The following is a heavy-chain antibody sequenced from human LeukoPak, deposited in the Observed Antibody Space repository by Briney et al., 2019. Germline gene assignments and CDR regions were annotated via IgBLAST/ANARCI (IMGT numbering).Heavy chain of an antibody. V-gene: IGHV4-59*01. CDR3: ARTIAAADFYYYYYMDV. J-gene: IGHJ6*03. CDR1: GGSISSYY. Sequence: SETLSLTCTVSGGSISSYYWSWIRQPPGKGLEWIGYIYYSGSTNYNPSLKSRVTLSVDTSKNQFSLKLSSVTAADTAVYYCARTIAAADFYYYYYMDVWGKGTTVTVSS. D-gene: IGHD6-13*01. CDR2: IYYSGST.